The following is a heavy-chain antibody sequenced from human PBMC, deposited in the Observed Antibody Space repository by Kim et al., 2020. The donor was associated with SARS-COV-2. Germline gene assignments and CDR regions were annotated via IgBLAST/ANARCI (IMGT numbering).Heavy chain of an antibody. Sequence: GGSLRLSCAASGFTFSSYAMSWVRQAPGKGLEWVSAISGSGGSTYYADSVKGRFTISRDNSKNTLYLQMNSLRAEDTAVYYCARSGTRVTMIVVVINPSDAFDIWGQGTMATVSS. V-gene: IGHV3-23*01. D-gene: IGHD3-22*01. CDR3: ARSGTRVTMIVVVINPSDAFDI. CDR1: GFTFSSYA. J-gene: IGHJ3*02. CDR2: ISGSGGST.